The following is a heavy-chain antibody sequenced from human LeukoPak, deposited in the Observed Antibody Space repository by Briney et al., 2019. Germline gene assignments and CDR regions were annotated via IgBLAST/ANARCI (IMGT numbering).Heavy chain of an antibody. CDR3: AKKGAVTATGYFDY. V-gene: IGHV3-23*01. D-gene: IGHD2-21*02. CDR2: ITNSGGGT. J-gene: IGHJ4*02. CDR1: GFTFSNYA. Sequence: GGSLRLSCAASGFTFSNYAMSWVRQAPGKGLEWVSGITNSGGGTFYADSVKGRFTISRDNSKKTLYLQMNNLRAEDTAIYYCAKKGAVTATGYFDYWGQGTLVTVSS.